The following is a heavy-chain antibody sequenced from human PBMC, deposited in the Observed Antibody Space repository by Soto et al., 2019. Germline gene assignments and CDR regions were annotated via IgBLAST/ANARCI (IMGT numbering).Heavy chain of an antibody. J-gene: IGHJ6*02. CDR3: ARLGYCGGDCYSGVAGYYYYYYGMDV. CDR1: GYSFTSYW. D-gene: IGHD2-21*02. Sequence: PGESLKISCKGPGYSFTSYWIGWVRQMPGKGLEWMGIIYPGDSDTRYSPSFQGQVTISADKSISTAYLQWSSLKASDTAMYYCARLGYCGGDCYSGVAGYYYYYYGMDVWGQGTTVTVSS. V-gene: IGHV5-51*01. CDR2: IYPGDSDT.